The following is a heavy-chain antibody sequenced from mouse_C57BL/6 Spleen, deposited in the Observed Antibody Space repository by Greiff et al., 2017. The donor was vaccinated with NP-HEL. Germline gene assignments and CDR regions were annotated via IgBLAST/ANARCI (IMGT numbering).Heavy chain of an antibody. CDR1: GFTFSDYG. CDR3: ARKVTGTGAMDY. V-gene: IGHV5-17*01. J-gene: IGHJ4*01. Sequence: EVMLVESGGGLVKPGGSLKLSCAASGFTFSDYGMHWVRQAPEKGLEWVAYISSGSSTIYYADTVKGRFTISRDNAKNTLFLQMTSLRSEDTAMYYCARKVTGTGAMDYWGQGTSVTVSS. D-gene: IGHD4-1*01. CDR2: ISSGSSTI.